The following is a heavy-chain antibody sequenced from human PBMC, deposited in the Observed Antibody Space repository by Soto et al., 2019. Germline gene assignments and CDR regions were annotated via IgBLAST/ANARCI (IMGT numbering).Heavy chain of an antibody. CDR3: ATLWFGEADY. J-gene: IGHJ4*02. Sequence: QLQLQESGPGLVKPSETLSLTCTVSGGSISRSSYYWGWIRQPPGKGLEWIGSIYYSGSTQYNPSLKSRVTISVDTSKHQFSLKLSSVTAADTAVYYCATLWFGEADYWGQGTLVTVSS. CDR2: IYYSGST. V-gene: IGHV4-39*01. D-gene: IGHD3-10*01. CDR1: GGSISRSSYY.